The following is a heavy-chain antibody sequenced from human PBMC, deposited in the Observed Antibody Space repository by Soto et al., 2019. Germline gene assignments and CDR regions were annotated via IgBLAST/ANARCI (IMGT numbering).Heavy chain of an antibody. D-gene: IGHD2-15*01. J-gene: IGHJ4*02. Sequence: QVQLQESGPGLVKPSETLSLTCTVSGGSISSYYWSWIRQPPGKGLEWIGYIYYSGSTNYNPSIKSRVTISVDTSKNQFSLKLSSVTAADTAVYYCARTPDEREYCSGGSCYFIFDYWGQGTLVTVSS. CDR3: ARTPDEREYCSGGSCYFIFDY. CDR1: GGSISSYY. CDR2: IYYSGST. V-gene: IGHV4-59*01.